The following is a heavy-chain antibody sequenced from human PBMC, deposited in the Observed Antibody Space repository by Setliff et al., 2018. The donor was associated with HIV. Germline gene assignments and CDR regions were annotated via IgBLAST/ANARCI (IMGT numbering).Heavy chain of an antibody. CDR1: GLTFSSYW. CDR2: INSDGSST. Sequence: PGGSLRLSCAASGLTFSSYWMHWVRQAPGKGLVWVSRINSDGSSTSYADSVKGRFTISRDNAKNTVYLQMNSLKTEDTAVYYCTTGFGKYCGWGQGTLVTVSS. D-gene: IGHD2-21*01. V-gene: IGHV3-74*01. J-gene: IGHJ1*01. CDR3: TTGFGKYCG.